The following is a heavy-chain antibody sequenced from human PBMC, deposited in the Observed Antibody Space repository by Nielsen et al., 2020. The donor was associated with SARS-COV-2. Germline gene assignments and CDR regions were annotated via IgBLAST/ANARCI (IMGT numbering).Heavy chain of an antibody. CDR1: GFTFRNHG. CDR2: VSRDGSDT. CDR3: AKDVWSGGHQMGPDY. Sequence: GGSLRLSCAASGFTFRNHGMHWVRQVAGKGLEWVAIVSRDGSDTFYVDSMKGRFTISRDNSKNTVYLQMNSLRAEDTAVYHCAKDVWSGGHQMGPDYWGQGTLVTVSS. D-gene: IGHD3-3*01. J-gene: IGHJ4*02. V-gene: IGHV3-30*18.